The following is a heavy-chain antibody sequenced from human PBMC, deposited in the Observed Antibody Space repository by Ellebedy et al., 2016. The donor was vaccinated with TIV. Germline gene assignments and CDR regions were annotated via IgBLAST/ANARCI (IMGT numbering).Heavy chain of an antibody. J-gene: IGHJ4*02. CDR3: VEDGGPGGAEH. V-gene: IGHV3-21*04. CDR1: GFSFSTYS. Sequence: GGSLRLSXEVSGFSFSTYSMNWVRQAPGKGLEWVSAISYSSSYIYYADSLKGRFTVSRDNAKNLLYLQMNSLRPEDTALYYCVEDGGPGGAEHWGQGTLVTVSS. CDR2: ISYSSSYI. D-gene: IGHD1-14*01.